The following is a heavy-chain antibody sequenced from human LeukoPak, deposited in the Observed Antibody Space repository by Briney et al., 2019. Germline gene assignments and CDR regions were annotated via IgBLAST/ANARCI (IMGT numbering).Heavy chain of an antibody. J-gene: IGHJ2*01. D-gene: IGHD1-26*01. V-gene: IGHV3-23*01. CDR1: GVTLSSLA. Sequence: GGSLRLSCAASGVTLSSLAMSWARQAPGKGMAWVSGISSSGSGDNTYYADSVKGRFTISRDSSKNTLFLHMNTLRAEDTAIYYCAKDRAVGASYWYFDLSGRGTLVTVSS. CDR3: AKDRAVGASYWYFDL. CDR2: ISSSGSGDNT.